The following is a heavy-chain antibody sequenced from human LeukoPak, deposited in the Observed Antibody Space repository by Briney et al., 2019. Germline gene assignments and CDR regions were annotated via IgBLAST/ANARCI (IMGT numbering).Heavy chain of an antibody. J-gene: IGHJ6*04. CDR3: ARGYTYYGSGSPPGDV. V-gene: IGHV4-34*01. CDR1: GGSFSGYY. D-gene: IGHD3-10*01. CDR2: IDHSGST. Sequence: SETLSLTCAVYGGSFSGYYWSWIRHPPGRGLEWIAEIDHSGSTHYNPSFKSRVIISVDMSQHQVSLRLNSLTAADTAVYYSARGYTYYGSGSPPGDVWGNGTSVIVSS.